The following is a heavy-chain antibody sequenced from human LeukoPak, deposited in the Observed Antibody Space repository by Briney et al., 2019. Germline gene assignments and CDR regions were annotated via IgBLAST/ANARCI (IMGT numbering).Heavy chain of an antibody. Sequence: GASVTVSCKASGYTFTSYDINWVRQATGQGLEWMGWMNPNSGNTHYAQKFQGRVTMTRNTSISTAYMELSSLRSEDTAVYFCARDDIVGAPVRFDRWGQGALVTVAS. V-gene: IGHV1-8*01. CDR2: MNPNSGNT. D-gene: IGHD1-26*01. CDR3: ARDDIVGAPVRFDR. CDR1: GYTFTSYD. J-gene: IGHJ5*02.